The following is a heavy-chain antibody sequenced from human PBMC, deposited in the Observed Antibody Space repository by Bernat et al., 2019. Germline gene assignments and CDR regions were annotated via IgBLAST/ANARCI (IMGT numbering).Heavy chain of an antibody. Sequence: QLQLQESGPGLVKPSETLSLTCTVSGVSISSTSHYWDLIRQPPGKGLEWIGSIYYSGSTNYNPSLKSRVTISVDTSKNQFSLRLSSVTAADAAVYYCARRQSCARGICYPDYWGQGTLVTVSS. CDR3: ARRQSCARGICYPDY. D-gene: IGHD2-8*02. CDR2: IYYSGST. CDR1: GVSISSTSHY. V-gene: IGHV4-39*01. J-gene: IGHJ4*02.